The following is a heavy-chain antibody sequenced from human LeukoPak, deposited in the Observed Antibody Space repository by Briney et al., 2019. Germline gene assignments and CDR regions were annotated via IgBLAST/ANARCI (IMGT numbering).Heavy chain of an antibody. V-gene: IGHV3-23*01. Sequence: GGSLRLSCAASGFTFSNYDMSWVRQAPGKGLEWVSAIVGGGDPTHYADSVRGRFTISRDNSKNTLNLQMNSLRAEDTAVYYCARSRDGYNILDYWGQGTLVTVSS. D-gene: IGHD5-24*01. CDR2: IVGGGDPT. CDR1: GFTFSNYD. J-gene: IGHJ4*02. CDR3: ARSRDGYNILDY.